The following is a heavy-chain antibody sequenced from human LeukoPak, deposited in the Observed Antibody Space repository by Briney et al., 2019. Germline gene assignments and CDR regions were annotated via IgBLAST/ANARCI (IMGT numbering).Heavy chain of an antibody. Sequence: GASLRLSCVASGFTFSNYAMSWVRQAPGKGLEWVSAILGSGVTTYYADSVKGRFTVSRDNSKSTLYLQMNTLRAEDTALYYCAKWGDYDVLTGYYVPDYWGQGTLVTVSS. D-gene: IGHD3-9*01. J-gene: IGHJ4*02. CDR2: ILGSGVTT. CDR1: GFTFSNYA. CDR3: AKWGDYDVLTGYYVPDY. V-gene: IGHV3-23*01.